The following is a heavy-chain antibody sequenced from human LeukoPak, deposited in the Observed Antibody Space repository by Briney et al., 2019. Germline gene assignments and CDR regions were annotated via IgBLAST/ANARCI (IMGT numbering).Heavy chain of an antibody. CDR2: IYYSGST. D-gene: IGHD3-10*01. J-gene: IGHJ5*02. V-gene: IGHV4-61*01. Sequence: SETLSLTCTVSGGSVSSGSYYWSWIRQPPGKGLEWIGYIYYSGSTNYNPSLKSRVTISVDTSKNQFSLKPSSVTAADTAVYYCARDLLTMVRGVMVGWFDPWGQGTLVTVSS. CDR1: GGSVSSGSYY. CDR3: ARDLLTMVRGVMVGWFDP.